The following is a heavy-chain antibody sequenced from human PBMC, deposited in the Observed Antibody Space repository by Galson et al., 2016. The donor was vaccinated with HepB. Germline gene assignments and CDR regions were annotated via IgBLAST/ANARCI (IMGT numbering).Heavy chain of an antibody. CDR1: GGSVSSDNYY. Sequence: SETLSLTCAVSGGSVSSDNYYWSWIRQPPGKGLEWIGYMYYSGSTNYNPSLKSRVAISVDTSKNQFSLKLGFVTAADTAVYFCARAPHYYDSSGFSHYFDNWGQGTLVTVSS. D-gene: IGHD3-22*01. J-gene: IGHJ4*02. V-gene: IGHV4-61*01. CDR3: ARAPHYYDSSGFSHYFDN. CDR2: MYYSGST.